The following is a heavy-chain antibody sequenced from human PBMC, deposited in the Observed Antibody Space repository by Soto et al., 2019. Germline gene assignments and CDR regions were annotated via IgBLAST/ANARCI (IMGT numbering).Heavy chain of an antibody. J-gene: IGHJ3*02. Sequence: GGSLRLSCAASGFTFSSYDMHWVRQATGKGPEWVSAIGTAGDTYYPGSVKGRFTISRENAKNSLYLQMNSLRAEDTAVYYCERGGFYYDSSGYNNRTDVAFDMWGKGKMVTV. V-gene: IGHV3-13*01. CDR3: ERGGFYYDSSGYNNRTDVAFDM. CDR1: GFTFSSYD. CDR2: IGTAGDT. D-gene: IGHD3-22*01.